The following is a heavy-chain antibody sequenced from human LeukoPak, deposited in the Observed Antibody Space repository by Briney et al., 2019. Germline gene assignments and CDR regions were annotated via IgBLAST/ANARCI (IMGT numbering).Heavy chain of an antibody. CDR2: IWYDGSNK. CDR1: GFTFSSYG. CDR3: ARDGVDCSSTSCYLDAFDI. D-gene: IGHD2-2*01. V-gene: IGHV3-33*01. J-gene: IGHJ3*02. Sequence: GGSLRLSCAASGFTFSSYGMQWVRQAPGKGLEWVAVIWYDGSNKYYAASVKGRFTIYRDNSKNTLYLQMNSLRAEDTAVYYCARDGVDCSSTSCYLDAFDIWGQGTMVTVSS.